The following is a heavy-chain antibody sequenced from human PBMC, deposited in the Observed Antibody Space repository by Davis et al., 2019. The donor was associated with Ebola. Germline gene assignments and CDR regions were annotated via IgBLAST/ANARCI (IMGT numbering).Heavy chain of an antibody. CDR3: ARLDEWFDP. D-gene: IGHD1-1*01. V-gene: IGHV4-34*01. CDR2: INHSGST. Sequence: MPSETLSPTCAVYGGSLSGYYWSWIRQPPGKGLEWIGEINHSGSTNYNPSLKSRVTISVDTSKNQFSLKLSSVTAADTAVYYCARLDEWFDPWGQGTLVTVSS. J-gene: IGHJ5*02. CDR1: GGSLSGYY.